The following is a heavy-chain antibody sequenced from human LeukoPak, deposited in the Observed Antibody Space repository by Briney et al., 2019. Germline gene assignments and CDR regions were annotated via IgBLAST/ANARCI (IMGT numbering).Heavy chain of an antibody. V-gene: IGHV3-48*03. J-gene: IGHJ4*02. D-gene: IGHD3-16*02. Sequence: GGSLRLSCTASGFTVSDYVMDGVRQAPGKGREWVSHISSDGSTIYYAGSVKGRFTISRDNAKNSLYLQRSSLRAEDTAVYYCARAIYHLDYWGQGALVTVSS. CDR3: ARAIYHLDY. CDR2: ISSDGSTI. CDR1: GFTVSDYV.